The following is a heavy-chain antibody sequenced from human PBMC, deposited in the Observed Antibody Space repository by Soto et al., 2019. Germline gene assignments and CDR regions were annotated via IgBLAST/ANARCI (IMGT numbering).Heavy chain of an antibody. CDR2: ISAYNGNT. Sequence: ASVNVSFKASGYTFTSYGISWVRQAPGQGLELMGWISAYNGNTNYAQKLQGRVTMTADTSTSTAYMELRSLRSDDTAVYYCARDISTKRLDYDYYGMEDWAQGTTDNDSS. D-gene: IGHD3-9*01. CDR1: GYTFTSYG. J-gene: IGHJ6*02. CDR3: ARDISTKRLDYDYYGMED. V-gene: IGHV1-18*04.